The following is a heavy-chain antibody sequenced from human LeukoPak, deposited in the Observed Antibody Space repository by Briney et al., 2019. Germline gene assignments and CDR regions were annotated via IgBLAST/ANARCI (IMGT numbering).Heavy chain of an antibody. CDR1: GGSISSGSYY. CDR3: AREIGLGLLVI. V-gene: IGHV4-61*02. Sequence: SETLSLTCTVSGGSISSGSYYWSWIRQPAGKGLEWIGRIYTSGSTNYNPSLKSRVTISVDTSKNQFSLKLSSVTAADTAVYYCAREIGLGLLVIWGPGTMVTVSS. D-gene: IGHD3-16*01. J-gene: IGHJ3*02. CDR2: IYTSGST.